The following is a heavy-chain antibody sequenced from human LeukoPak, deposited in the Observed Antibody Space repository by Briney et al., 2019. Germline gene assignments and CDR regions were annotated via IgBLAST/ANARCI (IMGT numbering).Heavy chain of an antibody. V-gene: IGHV3-9*01. D-gene: IGHD6-19*01. J-gene: IGHJ4*02. CDR3: AKDMGPGIAVAGTDFDY. CDR1: GFTFNHYV. Sequence: GRSLRLSCAGSGFTFNHYVMHWVRQAPGKGLEWVSGISWNSGSIGYADSVKGRFTISRDNAKNSLYLQMNSLRAEDTALYYCAKDMGPGIAVAGTDFDYWGQGTLVTVSS. CDR2: ISWNSGSI.